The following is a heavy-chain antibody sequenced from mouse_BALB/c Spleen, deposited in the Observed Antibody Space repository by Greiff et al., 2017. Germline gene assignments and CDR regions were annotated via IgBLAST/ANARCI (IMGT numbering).Heavy chain of an antibody. Sequence: VQLQQTGPELVKPGASVKISCKASGYSFTDYIMLWVKQSHGKSLEWIGNINPYYGSTSYNLKFKGKATLTVDKSSSTAYMQLNSLTSEDSAVYYCARTGWGNPYYYAMDYWGQGTSVTVSS. CDR1: GYSFTDYI. V-gene: IGHV1-39*01. J-gene: IGHJ4*01. CDR3: ARTGWGNPYYYAMDY. D-gene: IGHD2-1*01. CDR2: INPYYGST.